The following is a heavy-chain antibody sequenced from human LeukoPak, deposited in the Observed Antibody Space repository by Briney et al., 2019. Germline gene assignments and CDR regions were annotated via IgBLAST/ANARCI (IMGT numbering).Heavy chain of an antibody. D-gene: IGHD7-27*01. CDR1: GGSISSRSYY. Sequence: SETLSLTCTVSGGSISSRSYYWGWIRQPPGKGLEWIGSISYSGSTYYNPSLKSRVTISVDTSKTQFSLKLSSVTAADTAVYYCARQASGVFDYWGQGTLVTVSS. CDR2: ISYSGST. V-gene: IGHV4-39*01. CDR3: ARQASGVFDY. J-gene: IGHJ4*02.